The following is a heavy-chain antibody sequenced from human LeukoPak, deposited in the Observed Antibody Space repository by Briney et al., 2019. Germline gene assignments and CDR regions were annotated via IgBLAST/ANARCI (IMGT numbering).Heavy chain of an antibody. Sequence: GRSLRLSCAASGFTFSSYGMHWVRQAPGKGLEWVAVIWYDGSNKYYADSVKGRFTISRDNSKNTLYLQMNSLRAEDTAVYYCAKDWFSSAYYDSSGYYGSLDYWGQGTLVTVSS. CDR2: IWYDGSNK. J-gene: IGHJ4*02. V-gene: IGHV3-33*06. CDR3: AKDWFSSAYYDSSGYYGSLDY. D-gene: IGHD3-22*01. CDR1: GFTFSSYG.